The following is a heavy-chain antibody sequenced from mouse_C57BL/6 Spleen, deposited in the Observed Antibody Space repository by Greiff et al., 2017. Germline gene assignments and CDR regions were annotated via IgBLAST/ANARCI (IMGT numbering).Heavy chain of an antibody. J-gene: IGHJ4*01. D-gene: IGHD1-1*01. Sequence: QVQLQQPGAELVRPGSSVKLSCKASGYTFTSYWLDWVKQRPGQGLEWIGNIYPSDSETHYNQKFKDKATLTVDKSSSTAYMQLSSLTSEDSAVSYCARGGYYGSSYDYAMDYWGQGTSVTVSS. CDR2: IYPSDSET. CDR3: ARGGYYGSSYDYAMDY. CDR1: GYTFTSYW. V-gene: IGHV1-61*01.